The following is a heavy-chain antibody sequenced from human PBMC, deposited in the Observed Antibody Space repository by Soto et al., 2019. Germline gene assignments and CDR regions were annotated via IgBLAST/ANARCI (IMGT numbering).Heavy chain of an antibody. CDR3: ETRSVTGPR. CDR1: GFSVSSNY. D-gene: IGHD4-17*01. Sequence: EAQLVEAGGGLVQPGGSLRLSCAASGFSVSSNYMGWVRQAPGKGLECVSLIYSGGSTYYADSVKGRFTIYRHNYNNALYLQMNSLRGDDTAVYYCETRSVTGPRWGQGTLVTVSS. CDR2: IYSGGST. J-gene: IGHJ4*02. V-gene: IGHV3-53*04.